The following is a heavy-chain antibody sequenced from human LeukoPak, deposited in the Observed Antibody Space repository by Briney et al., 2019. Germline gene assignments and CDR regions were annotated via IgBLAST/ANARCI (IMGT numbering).Heavy chain of an antibody. J-gene: IGHJ6*02. CDR3: ARHPWNSGMDV. D-gene: IGHD1-1*01. V-gene: IGHV4-39*01. CDR1: GGSFSSSTYY. CDR2: IYNSGST. Sequence: SETLSLTCSVSGGSFSSSTYYWGWIRQPPGKGLEWIGSIYNSGSTYYNPCLKSRVTISVDTSKNQFSLKLNSVTAADTAVYYCARHPWNSGMDVWGQGTTVTVSS.